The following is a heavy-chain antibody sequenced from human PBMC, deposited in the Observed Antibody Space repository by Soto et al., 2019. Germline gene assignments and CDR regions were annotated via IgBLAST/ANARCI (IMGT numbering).Heavy chain of an antibody. Sequence: SVQVSSVAPGYTSFISDPCSVRPAPGQGLEWVGGISTDSGNTKYAQKFQGRVTMTTDTSKTTAYLELRSPRSDDTAVYYCARHLGPTTSEYWFDLWGQGTLVTVSS. J-gene: IGHJ5*01. CDR2: ISTDSGNT. CDR3: ARHLGPTTSEYWFDL. V-gene: IGHV1-18*01. D-gene: IGHD1-26*01. CDR1: GYTSFISD.